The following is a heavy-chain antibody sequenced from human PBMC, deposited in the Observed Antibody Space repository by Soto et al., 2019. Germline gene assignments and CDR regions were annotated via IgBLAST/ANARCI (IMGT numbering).Heavy chain of an antibody. V-gene: IGHV4-39*01. D-gene: IGHD1-26*01. CDR2: IYYSGST. Sequence: SETLSLTCTVSGGSISSSSYYWGWIRQPPGKGLGWIGSIYYSGSTYYNPSLKSRVTISVDTSKNQFSLKLSSVTAADTAVYYCARQRGIVGAPNWFDPWGKGTLVTVSS. CDR3: ARQRGIVGAPNWFDP. CDR1: GGSISSSSYY. J-gene: IGHJ5*02.